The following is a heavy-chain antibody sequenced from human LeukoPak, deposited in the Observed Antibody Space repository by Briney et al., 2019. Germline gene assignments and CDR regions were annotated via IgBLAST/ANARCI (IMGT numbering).Heavy chain of an antibody. CDR3: ARGRYCSGGICYFDY. V-gene: IGHV3-7*04. J-gene: IGHJ4*02. D-gene: IGHD2-15*01. Sequence: VGSLRLSCAASRFTFSSYWMSWVRRAPGKGLEWVANIRQDGSETYFVDSVKGRFTISRDNANNSLYMQMNSLRAEDTAVYYCARGRYCSGGICYFDYWGQGTLVTVSS. CDR1: RFTFSSYW. CDR2: IRQDGSET.